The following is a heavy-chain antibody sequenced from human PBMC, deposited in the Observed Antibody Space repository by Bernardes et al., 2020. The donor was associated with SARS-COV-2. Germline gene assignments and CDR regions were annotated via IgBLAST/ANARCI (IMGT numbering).Heavy chain of an antibody. CDR1: GYTFTSYD. Sequence: ASVKVSCKASGYTFTSYDINWVRQATGQGLEWMGWMNPNSGNTGYAQKFQGRVTMTRNTSISTAYMELSSLRSEDTAVYYCARVHPGGPTWWFDPWGQGTLVTVSS. CDR3: ARVHPGGPTWWFDP. J-gene: IGHJ5*02. D-gene: IGHD2-15*01. V-gene: IGHV1-8*01. CDR2: MNPNSGNT.